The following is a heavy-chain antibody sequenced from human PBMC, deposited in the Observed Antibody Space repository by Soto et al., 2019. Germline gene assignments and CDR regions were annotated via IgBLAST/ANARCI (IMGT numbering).Heavy chain of an antibody. Sequence: ASVKVSCKASGYTFSNNFMHWVRQAPGQGLEWMGVINPSTGSTTYAQKFQGRVTMTRDTSTSTVYMELSSLRSEDTAVYYCALTIIRGVILYYFDYWGQGTLVTVYS. CDR3: ALTIIRGVILYYFDY. J-gene: IGHJ4*02. V-gene: IGHV1-46*01. CDR2: INPSTGST. CDR1: GYTFSNNF. D-gene: IGHD3-10*01.